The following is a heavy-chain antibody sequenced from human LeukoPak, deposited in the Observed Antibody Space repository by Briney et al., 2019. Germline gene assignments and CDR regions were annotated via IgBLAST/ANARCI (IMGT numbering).Heavy chain of an antibody. Sequence: ASVKVSCKASGYTFTGYYMHWVRQAPGQGLEWMGWINPNSGGPNYAQKFQGRVSMTRDTSISTAYMELYSLRSDDTAVYYCARDDLLRGIYFWGQGTLVTVSS. D-gene: IGHD1-26*01. V-gene: IGHV1-2*02. CDR2: INPNSGGP. CDR1: GYTFTGYY. J-gene: IGHJ4*02. CDR3: ARDDLLRGIYF.